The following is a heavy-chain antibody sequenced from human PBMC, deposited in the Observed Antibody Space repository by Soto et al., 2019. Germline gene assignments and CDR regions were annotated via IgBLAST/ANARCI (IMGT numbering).Heavy chain of an antibody. V-gene: IGHV1-8*01. CDR3: ARSDGSYDFWSGYQINWLDP. CDR2: MNPNSGNT. D-gene: IGHD3-3*01. J-gene: IGHJ5*02. Sequence: SVKVSCKASGYTFTSYDINWVRQATGQGLEWMGWMNPNSGNTGYAQKFQGRVTMTRNTSISTAYMELSSLRSEDTAVYYCARSDGSYDFWSGYQINWLDPWGQGTLVTVSS. CDR1: GYTFTSYD.